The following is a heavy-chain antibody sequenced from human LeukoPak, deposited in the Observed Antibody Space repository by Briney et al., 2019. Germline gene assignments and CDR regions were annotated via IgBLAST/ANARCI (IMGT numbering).Heavy chain of an antibody. CDR1: GYTFTSYY. CDR3: ARDYEYSSSSGYYYYYMDV. Sequence: ASVMVSCKASGYTFTSYYMHWVRQAPGQGLEWMGIINPSGGSTSYAQKFQGRVTMTRDTSTSTVYMELSSLRSEDTAVYYCARDYEYSSSSGYYYYYMDVWGKGTTVTVSS. J-gene: IGHJ6*03. D-gene: IGHD6-6*01. CDR2: INPSGGST. V-gene: IGHV1-46*01.